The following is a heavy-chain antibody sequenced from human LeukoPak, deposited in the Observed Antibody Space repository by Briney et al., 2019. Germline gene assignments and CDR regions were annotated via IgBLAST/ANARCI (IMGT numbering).Heavy chain of an antibody. CDR1: GYTFTSYA. V-gene: IGHV1-3*01. Sequence: GASVTVSCKASGYTFTSYAMHWVRQAPGQRLEWMGWINAGNGNTKYSQKFQGRVTITRDTSASTAYMELSSLRSEDTAVYYCARVGLGYCSSTSCYGSLYWFDPWGQGTLVTVSS. CDR2: INAGNGNT. CDR3: ARVGLGYCSSTSCYGSLYWFDP. J-gene: IGHJ5*02. D-gene: IGHD2-2*01.